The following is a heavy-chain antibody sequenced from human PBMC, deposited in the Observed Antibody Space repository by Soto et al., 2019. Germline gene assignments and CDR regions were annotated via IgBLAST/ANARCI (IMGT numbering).Heavy chain of an antibody. Sequence: LSLTCAVSGYSISSNYYWGWLRQPPGKGLEGIGSIYHSGSTYYKPTLKSRVTISVDTSNNPFPLRLTSVTAEDTAVYYCARDLYASIYDAFKIWGQGTMVTVSS. CDR1: GYSISSNYY. V-gene: IGHV4-38-2*02. CDR2: IYHSGST. CDR3: ARDLYASIYDAFKI. J-gene: IGHJ3*02. D-gene: IGHD4-17*01.